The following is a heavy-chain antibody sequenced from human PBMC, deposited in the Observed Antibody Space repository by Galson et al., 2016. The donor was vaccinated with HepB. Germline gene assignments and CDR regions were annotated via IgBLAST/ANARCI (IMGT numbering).Heavy chain of an antibody. Sequence: SVKVSCKASGFTFTSSAVHWVRQAPGKGLEWMGGFDPEEGKTLYAQNFQDRVTMSEDTSTDTAYMELNSLRSEDTAVYYCAAGKFAIVLMVYDPPYYDFWGQGTLVTVSS. J-gene: IGHJ4*02. CDR3: AAGKFAIVLMVYDPPYYDF. CDR2: FDPEEGKT. D-gene: IGHD2-8*01. V-gene: IGHV1-24*01. CDR1: GFTFTSSA.